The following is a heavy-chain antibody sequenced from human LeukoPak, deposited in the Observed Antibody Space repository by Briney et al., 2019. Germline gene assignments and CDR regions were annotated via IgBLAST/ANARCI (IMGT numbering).Heavy chain of an antibody. CDR2: FDPEDGET. CDR1: GYTLTELS. CDR3: ATHRKNYYDYVWGSYGFDY. D-gene: IGHD3-16*01. V-gene: IGHV1-24*01. J-gene: IGHJ4*02. Sequence: ASVTVSFTVSGYTLTELSMHWVRQAQGKGLEWMGGFDPEDGETIYAQKFQGRVTMTEDTSTDTAYMELSSLSSEDTAVYYCATHRKNYYDYVWGSYGFDYWGQGTLVTVSS.